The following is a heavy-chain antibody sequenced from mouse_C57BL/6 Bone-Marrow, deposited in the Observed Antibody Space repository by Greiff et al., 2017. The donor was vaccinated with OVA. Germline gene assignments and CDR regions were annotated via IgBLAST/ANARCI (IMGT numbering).Heavy chain of an antibody. Sequence: EVKLMESGEGLVKPGGSLKLSCAASGFTFSSYAMSWVRQTPEKRLEWVAYISSGGDYIYYADTVKGRFTISRDNARNTLYLQMSSLKSEDTAMYYCTRESTTRALFAYWGQGTLVTVSA. CDR1: GFTFSSYA. CDR3: TRESTTRALFAY. V-gene: IGHV5-9-1*02. J-gene: IGHJ3*01. D-gene: IGHD2-12*01. CDR2: ISSGGDYI.